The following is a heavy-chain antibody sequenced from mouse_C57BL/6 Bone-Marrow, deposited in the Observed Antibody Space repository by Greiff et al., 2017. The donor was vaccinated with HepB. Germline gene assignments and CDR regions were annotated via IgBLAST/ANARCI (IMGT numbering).Heavy chain of an antibody. J-gene: IGHJ4*01. CDR1: GFTFSDFY. Sequence: EVKVVESGGGLVQSGRSLRLSCATSGFTFSDFYMEWVRQAPGKGLEWIAASRNKANDYTTEYSASVKGRFIVSRDTSQSILYRQMNALRAEDTAIYYCARDHYYGSSYDYAMDYWGQGTSVTVSS. V-gene: IGHV7-1*01. CDR2: SRNKANDYTT. D-gene: IGHD1-1*01. CDR3: ARDHYYGSSYDYAMDY.